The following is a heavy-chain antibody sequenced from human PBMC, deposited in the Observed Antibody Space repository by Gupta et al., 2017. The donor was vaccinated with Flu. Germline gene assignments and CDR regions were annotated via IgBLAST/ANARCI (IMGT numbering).Heavy chain of an antibody. Sequence: GLEWIGEINHSGSTNYNPSLKSRVTISVDTSKNQFSLKLSSVTAADTAVYYCARGLYCSSTSCDTRGPGGRAFDIWCQGTMVTVSS. D-gene: IGHD2-2*02. CDR2: INHSGST. CDR3: ARGLYCSSTSCDTRGPGGRAFDI. V-gene: IGHV4-34*01. J-gene: IGHJ3*02.